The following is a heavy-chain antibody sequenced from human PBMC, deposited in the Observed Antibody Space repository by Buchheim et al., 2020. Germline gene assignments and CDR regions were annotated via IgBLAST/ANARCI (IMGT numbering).Heavy chain of an antibody. CDR2: INHSGST. CDR1: GGSFSGYY. D-gene: IGHD5-18*01. CDR3: ARRGYSYGYQSNWFDP. Sequence: QVQLQQWGAGLLKPSETLSLTCAVYGGSFSGYYWSWIRQPPGQGLEWIGEINHSGSTNYNPSLQSRVTISVDTSKNQFSLKLSSVTAADTAVYYCARRGYSYGYQSNWFDPWGQGTL. V-gene: IGHV4-34*01. J-gene: IGHJ5*02.